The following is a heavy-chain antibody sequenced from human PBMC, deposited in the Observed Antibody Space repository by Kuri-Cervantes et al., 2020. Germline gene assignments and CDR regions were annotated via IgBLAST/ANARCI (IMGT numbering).Heavy chain of an antibody. J-gene: IGHJ4*02. CDR3: ARDGGSSWYRAFDY. D-gene: IGHD6-13*01. CDR1: GFTFSSYG. CDR2: IWYDGSNK. V-gene: IGHV3-33*01. Sequence: GESLKISCAASGFTFSSYGMHWVRQAPGKGLEWVAVIWYDGSNKYYADSVKGRFTISRDNSKNTLYLQMNGLRAEDTAVYYCARDGGSSWYRAFDYWGQGTLVTVSS.